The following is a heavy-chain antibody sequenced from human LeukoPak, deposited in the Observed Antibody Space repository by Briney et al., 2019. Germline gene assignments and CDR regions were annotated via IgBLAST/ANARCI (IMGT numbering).Heavy chain of an antibody. V-gene: IGHV1-18*01. CDR1: GYTFANFG. CDR3: ARDDGDY. Sequence: GGSVKVSCKASGYTFANFGINWVRQAPGQGLEWIGWISAYNVNTNYTQKFQGRVTLTTYTSTGTAYMELRSLRSDDTAVYYCARDDGDYWGQGTLVTVSS. J-gene: IGHJ4*02. CDR2: ISAYNVNT.